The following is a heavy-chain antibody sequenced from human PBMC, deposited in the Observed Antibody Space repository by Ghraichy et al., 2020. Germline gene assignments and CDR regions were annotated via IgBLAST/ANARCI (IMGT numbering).Heavy chain of an antibody. V-gene: IGHV4-39*01. D-gene: IGHD2-15*01. J-gene: IGHJ6*03. CDR1: GGSISSSSYY. CDR3: ARRPYSRETYYMDV. CDR2: IYYSGST. Sequence: SETLSLTCTVSGGSISSSSYYWGWIRQPPGKGLEWIGSIYYSGSTYYNPSLKSRVTISVDTSKNQFSLKLSSVTAADTAVYYCARRPYSRETYYMDVWGKGTTVTVSS.